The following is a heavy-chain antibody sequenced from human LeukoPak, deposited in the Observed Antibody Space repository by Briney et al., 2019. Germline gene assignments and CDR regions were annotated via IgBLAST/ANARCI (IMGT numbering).Heavy chain of an antibody. CDR2: ISYDGSNK. V-gene: IGHV3-30*18. CDR1: GLTFSSYG. CDR3: AKDGMDV. Sequence: GGSLRLSCEASGLTFSSYGMHWVRQAPGKGLEWVAVISYDGSNKYYADSVKGRFTISRDNSKNTLYLQMNSLRAEDTAVYYCAKDGMDVWGQGTTVTVSS. J-gene: IGHJ6*02.